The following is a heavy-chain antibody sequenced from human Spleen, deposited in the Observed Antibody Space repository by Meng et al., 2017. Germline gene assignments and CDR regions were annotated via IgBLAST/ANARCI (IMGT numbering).Heavy chain of an antibody. J-gene: IGHJ4*02. CDR1: GGSFSGYV. CDR3: ARKGLGLGFDY. Sequence: QLQGSGLGIVKPSESLSLTCAVYGGSFSGYVWTWIRQPPGKGLEWIGAINHSGSTNYNPSLKSRVTISVDTSKNQFSLKLSSVTAADTAVYYCARKGLGLGFDYWGQGTLVTVSS. D-gene: IGHD6-19*01. CDR2: INHSGST. V-gene: IGHV4-34*01.